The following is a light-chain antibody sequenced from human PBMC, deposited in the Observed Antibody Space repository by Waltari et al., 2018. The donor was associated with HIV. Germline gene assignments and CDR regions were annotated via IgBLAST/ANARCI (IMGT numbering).Light chain of an antibody. Sequence: QPALTQPASVAGSPGQAVTSAGKGTSRDDGGYNYVSWYQQHPGKAPKLKIYAVSTRPSGVSNRFSCSKSGNTASLTISALQAEDEAAYYCSSYTSSSPLVFGGGTELTVL. CDR3: SSYTSSSPLV. CDR1: SRDDGGYNY. J-gene: IGLJ2*01. CDR2: AVS. V-gene: IGLV2-14*01.